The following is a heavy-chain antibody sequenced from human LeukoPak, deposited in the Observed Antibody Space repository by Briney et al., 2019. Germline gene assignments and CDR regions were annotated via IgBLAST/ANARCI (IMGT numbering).Heavy chain of an antibody. CDR2: IWYDGSNK. D-gene: IGHD6-19*01. Sequence: GGSLRLSCAASGFTFSSYGMHWVRQAPGKGLEWVAVIWYDGSNKYYADSVKGRFTISRDNSKNTLYLRMNSLRAEDTAVYYCARGESGWYYYYYGMDAWGQGTTVTVSS. V-gene: IGHV3-33*01. CDR3: ARGESGWYYYYYGMDA. J-gene: IGHJ6*02. CDR1: GFTFSSYG.